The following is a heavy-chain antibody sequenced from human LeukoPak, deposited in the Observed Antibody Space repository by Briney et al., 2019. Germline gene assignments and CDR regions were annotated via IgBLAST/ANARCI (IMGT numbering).Heavy chain of an antibody. J-gene: IGHJ6*02. V-gene: IGHV1-2*06. CDR3: ARDPVGYSYSYGMDV. D-gene: IGHD5-18*01. CDR2: INPNSGGI. CDR1: GGTFSRHA. Sequence: GASVKVSCKASGGTFSRHAISWVRQAPGQGLEWMGRINPNSGGINYAQKFQGRVTMTRDTSISTAYMELSRLRSDDTAVYYCARDPVGYSYSYGMDVWGQGTTVTVSS.